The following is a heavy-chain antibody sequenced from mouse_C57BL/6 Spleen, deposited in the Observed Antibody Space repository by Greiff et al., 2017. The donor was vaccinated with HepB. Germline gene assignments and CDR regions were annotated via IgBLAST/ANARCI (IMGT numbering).Heavy chain of an antibody. CDR1: GFTFSSYG. Sequence: EVQVVESGGDLVKPGGSLKLSCAASGFTFSSYGMSWVRQTPDKRLEWVATISSGGSYTYYPDSVKGRFTISRDNAKNTLYLQMSSLKSEDTAMYYCARHMYYGSSPYYAMDYWGQGTSVTVSS. J-gene: IGHJ4*01. CDR2: ISSGGSYT. D-gene: IGHD1-1*01. V-gene: IGHV5-6*01. CDR3: ARHMYYGSSPYYAMDY.